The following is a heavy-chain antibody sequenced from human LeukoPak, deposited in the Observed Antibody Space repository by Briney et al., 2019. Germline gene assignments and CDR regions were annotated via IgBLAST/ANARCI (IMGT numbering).Heavy chain of an antibody. D-gene: IGHD3-22*01. CDR1: GYTFTSYG. CDR2: ISAYNGNT. V-gene: IGHV1-18*01. J-gene: IGHJ4*02. CDR3: ARAPSYDSSGYSNY. Sequence: ASVNVSCKASGYTFTSYGISWVRQAPGQGLEWMGWISAYNGNTNYAQKLQGRVTMTTDTSTSTAYMELRSLRSDDTAVYYCARAPSYDSSGYSNYWGQGTLVTVSS.